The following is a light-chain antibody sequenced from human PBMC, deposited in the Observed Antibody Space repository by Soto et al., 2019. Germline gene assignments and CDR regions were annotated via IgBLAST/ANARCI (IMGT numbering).Light chain of an antibody. Sequence: EIVMTQSPATLSVSPGERATLSCRASQGVASTLAWFQQKPGQSPRLLVHAESTRAAGVPARFSGSGSGTEFTLTISNVQSEDVAVYYCQQYKQWPLTFGGGTKVDIK. V-gene: IGKV3D-15*01. J-gene: IGKJ4*01. CDR1: QGVAST. CDR2: AES. CDR3: QQYKQWPLT.